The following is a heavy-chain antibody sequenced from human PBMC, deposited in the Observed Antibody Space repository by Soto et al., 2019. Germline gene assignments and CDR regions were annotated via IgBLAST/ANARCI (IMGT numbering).Heavy chain of an antibody. CDR1: GYTFTSYG. CDR3: ARAVRVVRGVIISFFDP. CDR2: ISAYNGNT. J-gene: IGHJ5*02. V-gene: IGHV1-18*01. D-gene: IGHD3-10*01. Sequence: ASVKVSCKASGYTFTSYGISWVRQAPGQGLEWMGWISAYNGNTNYAQKLQGRVTMTTDTSTSTAYMELSRLRSDDTAVYYCARAVRVVRGVIISFFDPWGQGTLVTVSS.